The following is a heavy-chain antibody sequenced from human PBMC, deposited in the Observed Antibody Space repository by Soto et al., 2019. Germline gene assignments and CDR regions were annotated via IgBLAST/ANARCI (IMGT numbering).Heavy chain of an antibody. J-gene: IGHJ4*02. CDR1: EFSFDDSA. V-gene: IGHV3-23*01. D-gene: IGHD2-2*02. CDR2: ITYTGVST. Sequence: EAQLLESGGDLVQPGGSLRLSCAASEFSFDDSAMSWVRQAPGKGLEWVSRITYTGVSTYYADSVKGRFTISRDNSRDTLFLQMNSLRAEDTAIYFCAKSSVWYTYFDSWCQGTLVTVSS. CDR3: AKSSVWYTYFDS.